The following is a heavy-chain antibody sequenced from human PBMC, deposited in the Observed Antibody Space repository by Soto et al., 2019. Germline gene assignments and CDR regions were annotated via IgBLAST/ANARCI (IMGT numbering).Heavy chain of an antibody. D-gene: IGHD3-3*01. Sequence: GGSLRLSCAASGFTFSSYGMHWVRQAPGKGLEWVAVISYDGSNKYYADSVKGRFTISRDNSKNTLYLQMNSLRAEDTAVYYCAKSGYDFWSGYNETLFDYWGQGTLVTVSS. CDR1: GFTFSSYG. V-gene: IGHV3-30*18. CDR2: ISYDGSNK. J-gene: IGHJ4*02. CDR3: AKSGYDFWSGYNETLFDY.